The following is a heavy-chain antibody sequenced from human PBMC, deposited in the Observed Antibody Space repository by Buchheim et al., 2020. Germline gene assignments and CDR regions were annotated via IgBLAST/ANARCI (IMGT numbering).Heavy chain of an antibody. CDR1: GGSISSGSYY. J-gene: IGHJ4*02. CDR2: IYTSGST. D-gene: IGHD3-22*01. Sequence: QVQLQESGPGLVKPSQTLSLTCTVSGGSISSGSYYWSWIRQPAGKGLEWIGRIYTSGSTNYNPSLKSRVTISVDTSKNQFSLKLSSVTAADTAVYYCARGSPYYYDSSGYYLVFDYWGQGTL. V-gene: IGHV4-61*02. CDR3: ARGSPYYYDSSGYYLVFDY.